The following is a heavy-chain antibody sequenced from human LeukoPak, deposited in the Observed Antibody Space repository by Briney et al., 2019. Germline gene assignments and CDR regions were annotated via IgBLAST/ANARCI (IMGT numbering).Heavy chain of an antibody. CDR1: GGSISSSSYY. CDR3: ARQFYYDSGGSHY. CDR2: IFYSGST. Sequence: SETLSLTCTVSGGSISSSSYYWGWIRQPPGKGLEWIGSIFYSGSTYYNPSLESRITISVDTSKNQFSLKLSSVTAADTAVYYCARQFYYDSGGSHYWGQGTLVTVSS. V-gene: IGHV4-39*01. D-gene: IGHD3-22*01. J-gene: IGHJ4*02.